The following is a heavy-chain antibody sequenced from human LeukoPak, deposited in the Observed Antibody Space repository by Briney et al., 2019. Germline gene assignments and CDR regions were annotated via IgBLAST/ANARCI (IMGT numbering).Heavy chain of an antibody. V-gene: IGHV3-15*01. J-gene: IGHJ4*02. Sequence: GGSLRLSCAASGFTFSNAWMSWVRQAPGKGLEWVGRIKNKTSGGTTDYAALVKGRFIISRDDSKNTQYLQMNSLKIEDTAVYYCTTVGYSGGFGYWGQGTLVTVSS. CDR1: GFTFSNAW. CDR3: TTVGYSGGFGY. CDR2: IKNKTSGGTT. D-gene: IGHD3-16*01.